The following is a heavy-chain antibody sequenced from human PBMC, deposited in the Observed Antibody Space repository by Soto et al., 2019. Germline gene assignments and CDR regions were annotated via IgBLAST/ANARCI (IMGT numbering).Heavy chain of an antibody. D-gene: IGHD2-15*01. CDR3: ARLGYCSGGSCSYGMDV. CDR2: INHSGST. Sequence: PSETLSLTCAVYGGSFSGYYWSWIRQPPGKGLEWIGEINHSGSTNYNPSLKSRVTISVDTSKNQFSLKLSSVTAADTAVYYCARLGYCSGGSCSYGMDVWGQGTTVTVSS. V-gene: IGHV4-34*01. J-gene: IGHJ6*02. CDR1: GGSFSGYY.